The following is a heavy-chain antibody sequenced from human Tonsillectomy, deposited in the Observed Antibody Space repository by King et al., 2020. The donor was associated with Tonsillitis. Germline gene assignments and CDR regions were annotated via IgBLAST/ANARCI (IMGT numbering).Heavy chain of an antibody. Sequence: VQLVESGGGVVQPGRSLRLSCAASGFTFSSYAMHWVRQAPGKGLEWVAVISYDGSNKYYADSVKGRFTISRDNSKNTLYLQMNSLRAEDTAVYYCARALIRVSATNLLWYWGQGTLVTVSS. CDR3: ARALIRVSATNLLWY. CDR1: GFTFSSYA. CDR2: ISYDGSNK. J-gene: IGHJ4*02. V-gene: IGHV3-30*04. D-gene: IGHD2-21*02.